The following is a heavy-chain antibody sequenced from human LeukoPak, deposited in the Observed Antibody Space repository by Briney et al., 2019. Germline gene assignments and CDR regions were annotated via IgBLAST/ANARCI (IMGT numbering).Heavy chain of an antibody. V-gene: IGHV4-39*01. Sequence: SETLSLTCTVSGGSISSGSYWWGWIRQPPGKGLEWISCISNTGSTYYNPSLKSRVIISVDMSKNQFSLQLSSVTAADTAVYYCARHVEVYSSGLYYWGQGTLVTVPS. CDR2: ISNTGST. D-gene: IGHD3-22*01. CDR3: ARHVEVYSSGLYY. CDR1: GGSISSGSYW. J-gene: IGHJ4*02.